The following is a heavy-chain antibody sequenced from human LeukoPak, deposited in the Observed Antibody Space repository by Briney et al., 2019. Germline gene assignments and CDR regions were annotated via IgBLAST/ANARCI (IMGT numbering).Heavy chain of an antibody. CDR1: GGSISSGGYY. D-gene: IGHD6-13*01. Sequence: PSETLSLTCTVSGGSISSGGYYWSWIRQHPGKGLEWIGYIYYSGSTYYNPSLKSRVTISVDTSKNQFSLKLSSVTAADTAVYYCARGVSGSWQFNWFDPWGQGTLVTVSS. V-gene: IGHV4-31*03. CDR3: ARGVSGSWQFNWFDP. CDR2: IYYSGST. J-gene: IGHJ5*02.